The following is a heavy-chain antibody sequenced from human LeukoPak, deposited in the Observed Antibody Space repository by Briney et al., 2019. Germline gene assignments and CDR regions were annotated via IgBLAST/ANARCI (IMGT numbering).Heavy chain of an antibody. J-gene: IGHJ3*02. Sequence: PGGSLRLSCAASGFTFSSYSMNWVRQAPGKGLEWVSYISSSGSMIYYADSVKGRFTISRDNAKNSLYLQMNSLRAEDTAVFYCAGGGFGELFRAFDTWGQGTMVTVSS. CDR3: AGGGFGELFRAFDT. CDR2: ISSSGSMI. D-gene: IGHD3-10*01. CDR1: GFTFSSYS. V-gene: IGHV3-48*01.